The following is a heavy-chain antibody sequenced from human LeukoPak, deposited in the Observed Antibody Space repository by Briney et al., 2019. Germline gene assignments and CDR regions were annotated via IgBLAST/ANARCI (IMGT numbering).Heavy chain of an antibody. D-gene: IGHD3-3*01. CDR3: ARGGYYGSGRYYFDS. CDR2: IKSDGSNT. CDR1: GFTFSSYW. J-gene: IGHJ4*02. Sequence: GGSLRLSCAASGFTFSSYWMHWVRQAPGKGLVWVSRIKSDGSNTNYGDSVKGRFTISRDNAKNTLHLQMNSLRAEDTAVYYCARGGYYGSGRYYFDSWGQGTLVTVSS. V-gene: IGHV3-74*01.